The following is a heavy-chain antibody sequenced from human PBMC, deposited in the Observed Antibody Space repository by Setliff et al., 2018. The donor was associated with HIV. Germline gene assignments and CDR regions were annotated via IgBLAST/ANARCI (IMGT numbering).Heavy chain of an antibody. V-gene: IGHV3-15*01. Sequence: PGGSLRLSCAASRFTFSSYGMRWVRQAPGKGLEWVGRIKSRTEDGTIDYAAPVKGRFIISRDDSRNTLYLQMNSLRAEDTAVYYCARPLLRTNTVYGILGNWFDSWGRGTLVTVSS. J-gene: IGHJ5*01. CDR3: ARPLLRTNTVYGILGNWFDS. D-gene: IGHD2-8*01. CDR2: IKSRTEDGTI. CDR1: RFTFSSYG.